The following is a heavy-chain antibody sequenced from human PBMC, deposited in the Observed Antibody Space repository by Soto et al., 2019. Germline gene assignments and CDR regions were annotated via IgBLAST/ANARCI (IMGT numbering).Heavy chain of an antibody. D-gene: IGHD5-18*01. CDR1: GFTFSSYA. V-gene: IGHV3-30-3*01. CDR3: ARDTAMVQDY. J-gene: IGHJ4*02. CDR2: ISYDGSNK. Sequence: ESGGGVVQPGRSLRLSCAASGFTFSSYAMHWVRQAPGKGLEWVAVISYDGSNKYYADSVKGRFTISRDNSKNTLYLQMNSLRAEDTAVYYCARDTAMVQDYWGQGTLVTVSS.